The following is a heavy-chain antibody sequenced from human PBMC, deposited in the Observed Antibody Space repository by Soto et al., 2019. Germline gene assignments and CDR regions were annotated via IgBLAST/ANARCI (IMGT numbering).Heavy chain of an antibody. J-gene: IGHJ6*02. CDR3: ARFVLYSSPHRREYGDYYYGMDV. V-gene: IGHV4-31*03. Sequence: SETLSLTCTVSGGSISSGGYYWSWIRQHPGKGLEWIGYIYYSGSTYYNPSLKSRVTISIDTSKNQFSLKLSSVTAADTAVYYCARFVLYSSPHRREYGDYYYGMDVWGQGTKVTVSS. CDR1: GGSISSGGYY. D-gene: IGHD2-8*01. CDR2: IYYSGST.